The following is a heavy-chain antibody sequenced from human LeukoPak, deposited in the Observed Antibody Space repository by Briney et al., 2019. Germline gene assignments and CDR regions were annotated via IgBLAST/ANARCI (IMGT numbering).Heavy chain of an antibody. D-gene: IGHD1-26*01. CDR1: GFTFSSYG. J-gene: IGHJ5*02. CDR2: ISSSSSTI. CDR3: ARSLVVGATYPYR. V-gene: IGHV3-48*01. Sequence: QPGGSLRLSCAASGFTFSSYGMTWVRQAPGKGPEWVSYISSSSSTIYYADSVKGRFTISRDNAKNSLYLQLNSLRAEDTAVYYCARSLVVGATYPYRWGQGTLVTVSP.